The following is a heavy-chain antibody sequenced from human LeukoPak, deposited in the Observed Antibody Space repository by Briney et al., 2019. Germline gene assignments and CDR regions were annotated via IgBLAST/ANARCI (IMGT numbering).Heavy chain of an antibody. D-gene: IGHD2-15*01. V-gene: IGHV4-34*01. CDR1: GGSYSDYY. CDR3: ARGYCSGGSCYSYYYYNYMDV. Sequence: PSETLSLTCGVYGGSYSDYYWSWIRQPPGKGLEWIGEINHSGITNYNPSLKSRVTISLDTSKNQFSLKLSSVTAADTAVYYCARGYCSGGSCYSYYYYNYMDVWGKGTTVTVSS. CDR2: INHSGIT. J-gene: IGHJ6*03.